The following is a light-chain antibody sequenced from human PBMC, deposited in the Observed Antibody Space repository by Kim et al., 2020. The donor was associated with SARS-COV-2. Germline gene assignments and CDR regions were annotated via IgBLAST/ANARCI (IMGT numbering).Light chain of an antibody. Sequence: PGEGATLSRRASQSVGISWLAWYQQKPGQAPRLLIYEAFKRVAGIPDRFSGSESGTDFTLTISRPEPEDFAMYYCQQYGRLPYTFGQGTKLEI. J-gene: IGKJ2*01. CDR3: QQYGRLPYT. V-gene: IGKV3-20*01. CDR2: EAF. CDR1: QSVGISW.